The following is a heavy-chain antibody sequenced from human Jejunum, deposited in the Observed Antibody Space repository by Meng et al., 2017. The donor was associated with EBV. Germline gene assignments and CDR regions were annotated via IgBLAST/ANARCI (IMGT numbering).Heavy chain of an antibody. V-gene: IGHV1-24*01. CDR2: FDPEDGEI. D-gene: IGHD6-19*01. Sequence: QVQLVRSGAEVKEPGSSVKVSCKTSGGTFSRYAINWVRQAPGQGLEWMGGFDPEDGEIIYSQKFQGRIIMTEDTSSDTAYMELSSLRSEDTAVYYCATQRGQWLVPYFDYWGQGTLVTVAS. CDR3: ATQRGQWLVPYFDY. J-gene: IGHJ4*02. CDR1: GGTFSRYA.